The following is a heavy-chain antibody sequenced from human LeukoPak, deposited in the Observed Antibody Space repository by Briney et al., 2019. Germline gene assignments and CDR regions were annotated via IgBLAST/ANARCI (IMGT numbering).Heavy chain of an antibody. D-gene: IGHD6-13*01. CDR3: ARYESWGIYGMDV. CDR1: GVAFSNYA. CDR2: ISERGDGT. J-gene: IGHJ6*02. Sequence: GGSLRLSCAASGVAFSNYAMSWVRQAPGKGLEWVAAISERGDGTYYAGSMKGRFTISRDNAKNTLYLQMNSLRAEDTAVYYCARYESWGIYGMDVWGQGTTVTVSS. V-gene: IGHV3-23*01.